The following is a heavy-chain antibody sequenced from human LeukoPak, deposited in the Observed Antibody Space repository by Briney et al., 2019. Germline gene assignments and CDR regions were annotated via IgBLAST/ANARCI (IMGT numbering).Heavy chain of an antibody. V-gene: IGHV7-4-1*02. CDR2: ISTNTGNP. CDR3: ARKSVAATPRDIVYQYSYMDV. Sequence: ASVKVSCKSSGYTFTSYAMNWVRQAPGQGLEWMGWISTNTGNPTYAQGFIGRFVFSLDTSASTAYLQISSLKAEDTAVYYCARKSVAATPRDIVYQYSYMDVWGKGTTVTVSS. D-gene: IGHD2-15*01. J-gene: IGHJ6*03. CDR1: GYTFTSYA.